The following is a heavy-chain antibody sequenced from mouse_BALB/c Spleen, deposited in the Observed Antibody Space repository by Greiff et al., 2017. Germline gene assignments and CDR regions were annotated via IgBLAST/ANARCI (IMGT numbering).Heavy chain of an antibody. J-gene: IGHJ1*01. CDR3: ARGITTVVAPYWYFDV. V-gene: IGHV1-69*02. CDR1: GYTFTSYW. Sequence: QVQLKQPGAELVKPGASVKLSCKASGYTFTSYWMHWVKQRPGQGLEWIGEIDPSDSYTNYNQKFKGKATLTVDKSSSTAYMQLSSLTSEDSAVYYCARGITTVVAPYWYFDVWGAGTTVTVSS. CDR2: IDPSDSYT. D-gene: IGHD1-1*01.